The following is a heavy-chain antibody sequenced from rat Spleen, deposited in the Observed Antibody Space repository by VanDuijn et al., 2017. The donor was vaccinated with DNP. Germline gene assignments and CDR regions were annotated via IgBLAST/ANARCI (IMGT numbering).Heavy chain of an antibody. CDR1: GYSITTKS. J-gene: IGHJ2*01. V-gene: IGHV3-1*01. Sequence: EVQLQESGPGLVKPSQSLSLTCSVTGYSITTKSRWNWIRKVPGNKMEWIGHIGYSGSTTYNPSLKSRISITRDTSKNQFFLQLNSVITEDTATYYCVRWVRALDYWGQGVMVTVSS. CDR2: IGYSGST. D-gene: IGHD4-1*01. CDR3: VRWVRALDY.